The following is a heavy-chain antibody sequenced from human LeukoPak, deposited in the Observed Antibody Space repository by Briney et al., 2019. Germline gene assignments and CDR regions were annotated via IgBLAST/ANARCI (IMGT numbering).Heavy chain of an antibody. J-gene: IGHJ6*03. CDR2: VFYSGST. Sequence: SETLSLTCTDSGGSISTNNYYWGWIRQPPGRGLEWIGTVFYSGSTYFNPSLKSRVTISVDTSKNQFSLKLSSVTAADTAVYYCARAVVVPAANYYYYMDVWGKGTTVTVSS. CDR1: GGSISTNNYY. D-gene: IGHD2-2*01. V-gene: IGHV4-39*07. CDR3: ARAVVVPAANYYYYMDV.